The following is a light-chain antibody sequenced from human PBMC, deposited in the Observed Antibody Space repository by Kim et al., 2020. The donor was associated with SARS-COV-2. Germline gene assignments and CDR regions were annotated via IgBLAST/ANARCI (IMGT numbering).Light chain of an antibody. CDR1: EGISSW. Sequence: DIQMTQSPSSVSASVGDRVTITCRASEGISSWLAWFQQKPGKAPTLLIHTASTLQGGVPSRFSGSGSETDFTLTISSLQPEDFATYYCQQAYSFPYTFGPGTKLEI. CDR3: QQAYSFPYT. CDR2: TAS. J-gene: IGKJ2*01. V-gene: IGKV1-12*01.